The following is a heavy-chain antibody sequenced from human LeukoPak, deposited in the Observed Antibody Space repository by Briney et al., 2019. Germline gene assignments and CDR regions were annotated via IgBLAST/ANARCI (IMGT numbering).Heavy chain of an antibody. CDR2: ESYDGSNK. Sequence: GGSLRLSCAASGFTFSSYAMHWVRQAPGKGLEWVAVESYDGSNKFYADSDKGRFTISRDNSKNTLYLQMNSLRAEDTAVYYCARVSGGSYYRDPAFDIWGRGTMVTVSS. D-gene: IGHD1-26*01. V-gene: IGHV3-30-3*01. CDR1: GFTFSSYA. J-gene: IGHJ3*02. CDR3: ARVSGGSYYRDPAFDI.